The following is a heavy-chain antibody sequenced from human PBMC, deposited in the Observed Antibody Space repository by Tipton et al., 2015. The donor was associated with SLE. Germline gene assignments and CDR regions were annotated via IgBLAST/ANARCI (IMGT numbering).Heavy chain of an antibody. CDR2: IWSDGTNK. J-gene: IGHJ6*03. CDR1: GFTFSSYG. V-gene: IGHV3-33*01. D-gene: IGHD2-8*01. Sequence: SGFTFSSYGMHWVRQAPGKGLDWVALIWSDGTNKYYSDSVKGRFTISRDNSKDTLFLQMNTLRAEDTAVYYCARWGWTNGVCRAYYYYMDVWGQGTTVTVS. CDR3: ARWGWTNGVCRAYYYYMDV.